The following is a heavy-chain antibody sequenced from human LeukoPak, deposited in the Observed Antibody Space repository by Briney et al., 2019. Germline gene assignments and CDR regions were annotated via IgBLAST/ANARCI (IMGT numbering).Heavy chain of an antibody. V-gene: IGHV3-21*01. D-gene: IGHD6-13*01. Sequence: GGSLRLSCATSGFTFSSYSMNWVRQAPGKGLEWVSSISSITSYIYYADSVKGRFTISRDNAKNSLSLQMDSLRAEDTAVYYCARDMGSSFNPYYFDYWGQGTLVTVSS. CDR1: GFTFSSYS. CDR2: ISSITSYI. CDR3: ARDMGSSFNPYYFDY. J-gene: IGHJ4*02.